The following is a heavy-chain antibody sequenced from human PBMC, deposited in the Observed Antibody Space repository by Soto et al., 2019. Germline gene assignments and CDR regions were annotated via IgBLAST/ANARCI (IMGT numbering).Heavy chain of an antibody. CDR1: GFTFSSYA. CDR3: AKRFLFSGIAAAASMVDY. V-gene: IGHV3-23*01. CDR2: ISGSGGST. Sequence: GGSLRLSCAASGFTFSSYAMSWVRQAPGKGLEWVSAISGSGGSTYYADSVKGRFTISRDNSKNTLYLQMNSLRAEDTAVYYCAKRFLFSGIAAAASMVDYWGQGTLVTVSS. D-gene: IGHD6-13*01. J-gene: IGHJ4*02.